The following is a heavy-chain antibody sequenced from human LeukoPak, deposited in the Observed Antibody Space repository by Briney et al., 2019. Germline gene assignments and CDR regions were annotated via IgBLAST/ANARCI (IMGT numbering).Heavy chain of an antibody. J-gene: IGHJ4*02. Sequence: SETLSLTCTVSGGSVSSYYWSWIRQPPGKGLEWIGYVYYTGSTNYNPSLKSRVTISVDTSKNQFSLKLSSVTAADTALYYCAREKGHYYDSSGLDYWGQGTLVTVSS. V-gene: IGHV4-59*02. CDR2: VYYTGST. D-gene: IGHD3-22*01. CDR3: AREKGHYYDSSGLDY. CDR1: GGSVSSYY.